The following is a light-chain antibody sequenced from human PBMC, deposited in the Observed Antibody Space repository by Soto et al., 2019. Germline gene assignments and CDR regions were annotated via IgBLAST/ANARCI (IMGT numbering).Light chain of an antibody. J-gene: IGLJ3*02. Sequence: QSVLTQPASVSGSPGQSITISCTGTSSDVGGYNYVSWYQQHPGKAPKLMIYDVSNRPSGVSNRFSGSKSGNTASLTISGLLAEDEADYYCSSYTSSSTPCVFGGGTKLTVL. CDR3: SSYTSSSTPCV. V-gene: IGLV2-14*01. CDR1: SSDVGGYNY. CDR2: DVS.